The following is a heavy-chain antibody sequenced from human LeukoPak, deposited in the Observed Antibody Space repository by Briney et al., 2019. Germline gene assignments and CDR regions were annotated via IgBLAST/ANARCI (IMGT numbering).Heavy chain of an antibody. CDR3: ARGGSGSYAYYFDH. CDR2: IFSGGRT. J-gene: IGHJ4*02. Sequence: GGSLRLSCAASGFTFSSYWMSWVRQAPGKGLEWVSVIFSGGRTYYADSVRGRFTISRDNLKNTVYLQMNSLRAEDTAVYYCARGGSGSYAYYFDHWGQGTLATVSS. D-gene: IGHD3-10*01. CDR1: GFTFSSYW. V-gene: IGHV3-53*01.